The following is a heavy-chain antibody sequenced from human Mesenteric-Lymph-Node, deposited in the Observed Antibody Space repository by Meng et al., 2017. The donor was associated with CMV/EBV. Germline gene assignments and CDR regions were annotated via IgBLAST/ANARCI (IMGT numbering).Heavy chain of an antibody. D-gene: IGHD2-15*01. V-gene: IGHV4-61*01. CDR1: GGSVSSGSYY. J-gene: IGHJ3*02. Sequence: ESLKISCTVSGGSVSSGSYYWSWIRQTPGKGLEWIGYIYYSGSTNYNPSLKSRVTISVDTSKNQFSLKLSSVTAADTAVYYCARALGYCSGGTCYSLDAFDIWAQGTMVTVSS. CDR2: IYYSGST. CDR3: ARALGYCSGGTCYSLDAFDI.